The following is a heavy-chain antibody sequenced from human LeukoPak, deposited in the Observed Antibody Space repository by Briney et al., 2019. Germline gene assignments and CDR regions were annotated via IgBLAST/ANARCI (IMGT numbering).Heavy chain of an antibody. J-gene: IGHJ4*02. Sequence: VASVKVSCKSSGYTFTSYDIIWVRQAPGQGLEWMGWISAYNGNTNYAQKLQGRVTMTTDTSTSTAYMELRSLRSDDSAVYFCARVPIPPYSSSWYQPFDYWGQGTLVTVSS. CDR3: ARVPIPPYSSSWYQPFDY. V-gene: IGHV1-18*01. CDR1: GYTFTSYD. D-gene: IGHD6-13*01. CDR2: ISAYNGNT.